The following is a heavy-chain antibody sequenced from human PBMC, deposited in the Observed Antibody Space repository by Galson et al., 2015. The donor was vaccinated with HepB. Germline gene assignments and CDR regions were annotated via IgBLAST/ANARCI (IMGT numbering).Heavy chain of an antibody. CDR1: GFTFSSYA. CDR3: AKGRLSFDY. V-gene: IGHV3-30*18. CDR2: MSYDGSEK. J-gene: IGHJ4*02. Sequence: SLRLSCAASGFTFSSYAIHWVRQAPGKGLEWVAVMSYDGSEKYYAGSVKGRFTISRDNSKSTLYLQMNSLRGEDTAMYYCAKGRLSFDYWGQGTLVTVSS.